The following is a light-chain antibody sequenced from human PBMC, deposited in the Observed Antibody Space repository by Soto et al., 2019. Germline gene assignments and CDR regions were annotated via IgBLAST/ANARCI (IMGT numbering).Light chain of an antibody. Sequence: EIWKDQSPASPSPSFGDRVAHPCLASQNIITYLNWYQQKPGQAPKFLIYAASSLQSGVPSRFSGRGSGTDFTLTITNLHPEDFATYFCQQGYDTPITFGQGTRLEI. CDR3: QQGYDTPIT. CDR2: AAS. V-gene: IGKV1-39*01. J-gene: IGKJ5*01. CDR1: QNIITY.